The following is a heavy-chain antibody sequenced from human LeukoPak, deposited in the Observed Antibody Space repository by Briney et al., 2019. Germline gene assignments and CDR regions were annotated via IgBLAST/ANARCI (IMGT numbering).Heavy chain of an antibody. CDR2: IIPIFGTA. Sequence: ASVKVSCKASGGTFSSYTISWVRQAPGRGLEWMGGIIPIFGTANYAQKFQGRVTITADESTSTAYMELSSLRSEDTAVYYCARASRHCGGDCSHPPRTRYYYMDVWGKGTTVAVSS. D-gene: IGHD2-21*01. V-gene: IGHV1-69*13. CDR1: GGTFSSYT. CDR3: ARASRHCGGDCSHPPRTRYYYMDV. J-gene: IGHJ6*03.